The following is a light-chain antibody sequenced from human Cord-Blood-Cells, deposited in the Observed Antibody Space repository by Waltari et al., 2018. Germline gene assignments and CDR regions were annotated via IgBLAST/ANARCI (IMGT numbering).Light chain of an antibody. J-gene: IGKJ2*03. CDR3: QQSDSTPYS. CDR1: QSISRD. V-gene: IGKV1-39*01. CDR2: AAS. Sequence: DIQMTQSPSSLSASVGDRVTITCRSSQSISRDLNWYQQKPGKAPKLLIYAASSLQSGVPSRFSGSGSGTDFTLTISSLQPEDFATYYCQQSDSTPYSFCQGTKLEIK.